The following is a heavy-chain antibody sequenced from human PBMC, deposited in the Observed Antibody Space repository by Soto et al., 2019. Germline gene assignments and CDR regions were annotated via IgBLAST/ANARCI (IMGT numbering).Heavy chain of an antibody. J-gene: IGHJ3*02. CDR3: ASDAATDGAFDI. CDR1: GFTFSSYA. Sequence: GGSLILSCAASGFTFSSYAMHWVRQAPGKGLEWVAVISYDGSNKYYADSVKGRFTITRDNSKNTLYLQMNSLRAEDTAVYYCASDAATDGAFDIWGQGTMVTVSS. V-gene: IGHV3-30*04. CDR2: ISYDGSNK.